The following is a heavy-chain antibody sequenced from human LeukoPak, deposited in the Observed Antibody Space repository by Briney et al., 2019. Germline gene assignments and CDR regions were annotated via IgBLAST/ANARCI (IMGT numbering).Heavy chain of an antibody. J-gene: IGHJ4*02. D-gene: IGHD3-22*01. CDR1: GFTFSSYG. CDR3: ARGASSYYYDSSGYYYGFDY. V-gene: IGHV3-30*03. Sequence: QPGRSLRLSCAASGFTFSSYGMHWVRQAPGRGLEWVAVISYDGSNKYYADSVKGRFTISRDNSKNTLYLQMNSLRAEDTAVYYCARGASSYYYDSSGYYYGFDYWGQGTLVTVSS. CDR2: ISYDGSNK.